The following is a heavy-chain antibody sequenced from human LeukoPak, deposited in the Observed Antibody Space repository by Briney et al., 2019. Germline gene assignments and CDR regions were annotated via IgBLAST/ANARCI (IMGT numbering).Heavy chain of an antibody. J-gene: IGHJ4*02. CDR1: GGSISSGSYY. Sequence: SQTLSLTCTVSGGSISSGSYYWSWIRQPAGKGLEWIGRIYTSGSTNYNPSLKSRVTISVDTSKNQFSLKLSSVTAADTAVYYCARDVGGADYWGQGTLVTVSS. D-gene: IGHD3-10*01. CDR2: IYTSGST. CDR3: ARDVGGADY. V-gene: IGHV4-61*02.